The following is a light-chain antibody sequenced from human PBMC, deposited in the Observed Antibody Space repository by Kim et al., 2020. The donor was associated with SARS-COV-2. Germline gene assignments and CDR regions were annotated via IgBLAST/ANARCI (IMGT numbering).Light chain of an antibody. Sequence: EIVLTQSPGTLSLSPGERATLSCRASQSFRSSSLAWYQQKPGQAPRLLIYSASSRAIGIPDRFSGSGSGTDFTLTISRLEPEDFAVYYCQLYGTSPYNFGQGTKLDI. CDR2: SAS. J-gene: IGKJ2*01. CDR1: QSFRSSS. V-gene: IGKV3-20*01. CDR3: QLYGTSPYN.